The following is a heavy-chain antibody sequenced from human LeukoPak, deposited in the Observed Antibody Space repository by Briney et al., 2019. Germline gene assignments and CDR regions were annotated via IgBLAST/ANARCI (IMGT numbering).Heavy chain of an antibody. CDR2: IIPIFGTA. Sequence: SVKLSCKASGGTFTSYAISWVRQAPGQGLEWMGGIIPIFGTANYAQTFHGRVTITADESTSTAYMELSRLRSQDTAVYYCARARTTRDGYNYGAFDIWGQGTMVTVSS. CDR3: ARARTTRDGYNYGAFDI. V-gene: IGHV1-69*13. J-gene: IGHJ3*02. CDR1: GGTFTSYA. D-gene: IGHD5-24*01.